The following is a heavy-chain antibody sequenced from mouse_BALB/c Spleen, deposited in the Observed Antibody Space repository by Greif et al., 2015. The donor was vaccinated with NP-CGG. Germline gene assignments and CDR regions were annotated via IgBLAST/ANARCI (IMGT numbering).Heavy chain of an antibody. D-gene: IGHD1-1*01. CDR3: ASSYYYGSSYYAMDY. Sequence: VQLQESGAELAKPGASVKMSCKASGYTFTSYWMHWVKQRPGQGLEWIGYINPSTGYTEYNQKFKDKATLTADESSSTAYMQLSSLTSEDSAVYYCASSYYYGSSYYAMDYWGQGTSVTVSS. CDR2: INPSTGYT. J-gene: IGHJ4*01. V-gene: IGHV1-7*01. CDR1: GYTFTSYW.